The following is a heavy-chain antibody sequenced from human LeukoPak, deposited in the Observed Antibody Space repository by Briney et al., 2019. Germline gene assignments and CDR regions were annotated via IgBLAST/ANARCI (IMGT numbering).Heavy chain of an antibody. Sequence: GASANASCNASHYTVTTYVIIWGRQAPGQGLEGLGGIIPIFGTANDARKFQGRVTITADESTSTDYMELSSLRSEDTAVYDCARDGSSAWYGYCQHWGRGTLVIVSS. V-gene: IGHV1-69*13. CDR2: IIPIFGTA. D-gene: IGHD6-13*01. CDR1: HYTVTTYV. J-gene: IGHJ1*01. CDR3: ARDGSSAWYGYCQH.